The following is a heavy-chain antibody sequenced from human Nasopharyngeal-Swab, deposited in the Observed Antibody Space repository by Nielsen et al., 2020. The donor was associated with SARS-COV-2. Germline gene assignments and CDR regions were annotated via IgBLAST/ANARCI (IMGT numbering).Heavy chain of an antibody. CDR1: GFTFSSYS. CDR2: IIGSSSYI. CDR3: AKDGPRYCSGGSCYFDY. Sequence: GESLKISCAASGFTFSSYSMNWVRQAPGKGLEWVSSIIGSSSYIYYADSVKGRFTISRDNAKNSLYLQMNSLRAEDTAVYYCAKDGPRYCSGGSCYFDYWGQGTLVTVSS. D-gene: IGHD2-15*01. V-gene: IGHV3-21*01. J-gene: IGHJ4*02.